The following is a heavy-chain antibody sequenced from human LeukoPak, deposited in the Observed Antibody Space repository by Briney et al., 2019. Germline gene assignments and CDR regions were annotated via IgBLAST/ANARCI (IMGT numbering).Heavy chain of an antibody. CDR2: ISSSSSTI. D-gene: IGHD2-2*01. Sequence: GGPLRLSCAASGFTFSSYSMNWVRQAPGKGLEWVSYISSSSSTIYYADSVKGRFTISRDNAKNSLYLQMNSLRDEDTAVYYCAREADRSSTSCYGKYYYYYGMDVWGQGTTVTVSS. J-gene: IGHJ6*02. CDR1: GFTFSSYS. V-gene: IGHV3-48*02. CDR3: AREADRSSTSCYGKYYYYYGMDV.